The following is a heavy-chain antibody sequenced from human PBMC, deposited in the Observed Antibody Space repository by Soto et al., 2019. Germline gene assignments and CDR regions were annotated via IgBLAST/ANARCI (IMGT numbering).Heavy chain of an antibody. CDR1: AFTFSNYK. CDR3: AREGILRR. Sequence: GGCRRLSCAASAFTFSNYKMNWVRQASGKGREWISYMGSSSNIIYYADSVKGRFTISRGNVKNSLCLQISSLKDEDTGVYYCAREGILRRWGQGTLVTVSS. D-gene: IGHD3-10*01. J-gene: IGHJ4*02. V-gene: IGHV3-48*02. CDR2: MGSSSNII.